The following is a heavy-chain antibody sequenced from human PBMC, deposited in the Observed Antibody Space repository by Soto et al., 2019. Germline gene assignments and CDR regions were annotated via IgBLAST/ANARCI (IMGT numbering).Heavy chain of an antibody. CDR3: ARSTKKYGSGRSLFY. J-gene: IGHJ4*02. V-gene: IGHV5-10-1*01. Sequence: GESLKISCNGSGYSFTSYWISWVRQMPGKGLEWMGRIDPSDSYTNYSPSFQGHVTISADKSISTAYLQWSSLKASDTAMYYCARSTKKYGSGRSLFYWGQGTLVTVSS. CDR1: GYSFTSYW. D-gene: IGHD3-10*01. CDR2: IDPSDSYT.